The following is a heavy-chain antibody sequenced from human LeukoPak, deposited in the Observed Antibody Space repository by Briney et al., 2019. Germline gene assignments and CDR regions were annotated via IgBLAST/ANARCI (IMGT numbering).Heavy chain of an antibody. V-gene: IGHV3-30*18. CDR3: AKDASYGSGSSQDY. CDR2: ISYDGSNK. Sequence: PGGSLRLSCAASGFTFSSYGMHWVRQAPGKGLEWVAVISYDGSNKYYADSVKGRFTISRDNSKNTLYLQMNSLRAEDTVVYYCAKDASYGSGSSQDYWGQGTLVTVSS. J-gene: IGHJ4*02. CDR1: GFTFSSYG. D-gene: IGHD3-10*01.